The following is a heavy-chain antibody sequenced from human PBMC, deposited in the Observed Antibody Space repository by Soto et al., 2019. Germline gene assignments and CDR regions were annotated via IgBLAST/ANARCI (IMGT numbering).Heavy chain of an antibody. CDR3: ARVPVVVPAAERWFAP. Sequence: QVQLQQWGAGLLKPSETLSLTCAVYGGSFSGYYWTWIRQPLGKGLEWIGEISHSGSTNYNPSLNGRASISLDTSKIRFTRKLSYVTAADRALYYCARVPVVVPAAERWFAPWGQGSLVTVSS. CDR1: GGSFSGYY. V-gene: IGHV4-34*01. D-gene: IGHD2-2*01. J-gene: IGHJ5*02. CDR2: ISHSGST.